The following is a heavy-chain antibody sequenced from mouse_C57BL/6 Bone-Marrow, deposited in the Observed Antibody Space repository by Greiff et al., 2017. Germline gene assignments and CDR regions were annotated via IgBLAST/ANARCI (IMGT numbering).Heavy chain of an antibody. Sequence: EVHLVESGGDLVKPGGSLKLSCAASGFTFSSYGMSWVRQTPDKRLAWVATISSGGSYTYYPDSVKGRFTISRDNAKNPLYLQMSSLKSEDTAMYYCARRGATVVARAMDYWGQGTSVTVSS. CDR2: ISSGGSYT. D-gene: IGHD1-1*01. CDR1: GFTFSSYG. J-gene: IGHJ4*01. V-gene: IGHV5-6*01. CDR3: ARRGATVVARAMDY.